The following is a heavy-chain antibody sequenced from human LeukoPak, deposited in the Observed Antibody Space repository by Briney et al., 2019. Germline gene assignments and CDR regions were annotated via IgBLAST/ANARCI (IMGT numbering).Heavy chain of an antibody. Sequence: GGSLRLSCAASGFTFTNYAVHWVRQAPGKGLEWVALISYDGNNKYYADSVKGRFTISQDNSKNTLYLHMNSLRAEDTAVYYCARSAAAGRIVATFAYWGQGTLVTVSS. J-gene: IGHJ4*02. CDR1: GFTFTNYA. CDR2: ISYDGNNK. V-gene: IGHV3-30*04. D-gene: IGHD5-12*01. CDR3: ARSAAAGRIVATFAY.